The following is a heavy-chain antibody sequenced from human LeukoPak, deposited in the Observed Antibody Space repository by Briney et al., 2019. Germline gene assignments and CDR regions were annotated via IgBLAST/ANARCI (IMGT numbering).Heavy chain of an antibody. CDR1: GFTFSSYE. CDR2: ISSSGSTI. V-gene: IGHV3-48*03. Sequence: GGSLRLSCAASGFTFSSYEMNWVRQAPGKGLEWVSYISSSGSTIYYADSVKGRFTISRDNAKNSLYLQMNSLRAEDMALYYCAKEMLPGYYYDSSGPRAFDYWGQGTLVTVSS. J-gene: IGHJ4*02. CDR3: AKEMLPGYYYDSSGPRAFDY. D-gene: IGHD3-22*01.